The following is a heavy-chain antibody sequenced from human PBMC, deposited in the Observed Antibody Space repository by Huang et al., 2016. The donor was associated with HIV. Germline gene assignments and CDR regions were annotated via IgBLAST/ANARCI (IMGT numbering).Heavy chain of an antibody. V-gene: IGHV4-34*02. CDR2: INHSGNT. CDR3: ARRYNSRRDY. J-gene: IGHJ4*02. CDR1: GGSFSGYY. D-gene: IGHD3-22*01. Sequence: QVQLEQWGAGLLKASETLSLTCAVYGGSFSGYYWNGLRQAPGKGLEWVGEINHSGNTNYNPSLKRRVNMSVDTSKSQFSLDLTSLSAADTGTYFCARRYNSRRDYWGRGTLVTVHS.